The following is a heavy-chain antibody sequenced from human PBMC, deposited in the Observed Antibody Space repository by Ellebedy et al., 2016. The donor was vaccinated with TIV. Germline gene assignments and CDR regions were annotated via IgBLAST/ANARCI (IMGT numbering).Heavy chain of an antibody. J-gene: IGHJ4*02. Sequence: GGSLRLXXAVSGFTFSSYWMSWVRQAQGKGQEWVANIKQDGSEKYYADSVKGRFTIPRDNAKNSLYLQMNSLRAEDTAVYYCGGLLAGEFDYWGQGNLVTVSS. V-gene: IGHV3-7*01. CDR1: GFTFSSYW. D-gene: IGHD3-16*01. CDR2: IKQDGSEK. CDR3: GGLLAGEFDY.